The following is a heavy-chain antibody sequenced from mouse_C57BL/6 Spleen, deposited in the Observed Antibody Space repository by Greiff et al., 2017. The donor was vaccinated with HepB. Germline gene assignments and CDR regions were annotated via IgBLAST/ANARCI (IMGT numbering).Heavy chain of an antibody. V-gene: IGHV5-16*01. Sequence: EVKLVESEGGLVQPGSSMKLSCTASGFTFSDYYMAWVRQVPEKGLEWVANINYDGSSTYYLDSLKSRFIISRDNAKNILYLQMSSLKSEDTATYYCARDYWYFDYWGQGTTLTVSS. CDR1: GFTFSDYY. CDR3: ARDYWYFDY. D-gene: IGHD1-1*01. J-gene: IGHJ2*01. CDR2: INYDGSST.